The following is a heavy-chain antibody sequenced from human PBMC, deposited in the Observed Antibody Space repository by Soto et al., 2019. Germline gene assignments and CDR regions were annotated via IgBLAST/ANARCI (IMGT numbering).Heavy chain of an antibody. D-gene: IGHD3-10*01. CDR1: GFTFSSYG. Sequence: GGSLRLSCAASGFTFSSYGMHWVRQAPGKGLEWVAVISYDGSNKYYADSVKGRFTISRDNSKNTLYLQMNSLRAEDTAVYYCAKTVYGSGSTPGYYYGMDVWRRGTTVTVSS. CDR2: ISYDGSNK. CDR3: AKTVYGSGSTPGYYYGMDV. J-gene: IGHJ6*02. V-gene: IGHV3-30*18.